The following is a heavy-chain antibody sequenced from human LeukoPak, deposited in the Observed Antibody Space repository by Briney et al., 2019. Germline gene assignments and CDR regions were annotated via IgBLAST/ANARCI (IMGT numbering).Heavy chain of an antibody. J-gene: IGHJ2*01. D-gene: IGHD3-10*01. CDR3: AKEVGHFDL. CDR2: ISGSGDSI. CDR1: GFTFSSYA. V-gene: IGHV3-23*01. Sequence: TVGSLRLSCAASGFTFSSYAMSWVRQAPGKGLEWVSGISGSGDSIYYADSVKGRVTISRDNSKNTLYLQMNSQRAEDTAVYYCAKEVGHFDLWGRGTLVTVSS.